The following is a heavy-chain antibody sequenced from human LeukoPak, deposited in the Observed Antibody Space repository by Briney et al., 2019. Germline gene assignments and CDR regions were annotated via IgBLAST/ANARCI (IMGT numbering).Heavy chain of an antibody. CDR2: MNPHSGGT. V-gene: IGHV1-2*02. CDR1: GYTLTAYY. CDR3: ARAQRTVSGLDV. Sequence: ASVKVSCKASGYTLTAYYIHWVRQAPGQGLEWMGWMNPHSGGTSYAQNFRARVSMTTDTSINTAYLELTGLTSDDTALYYCARAQRTVSGLDVWGQGTTVTVSS. J-gene: IGHJ6*02. D-gene: IGHD2-2*01.